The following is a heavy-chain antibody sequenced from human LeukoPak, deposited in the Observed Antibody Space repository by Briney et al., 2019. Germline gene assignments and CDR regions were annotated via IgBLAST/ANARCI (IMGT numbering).Heavy chain of an antibody. V-gene: IGHV1-69*05. J-gene: IGHJ4*02. D-gene: IGHD3-10*01. CDR1: GGTFSSYA. CDR3: ARQTMVRGVISLFYFDY. CDR2: IIPIFGTA. Sequence: SVKVSCKASGGTFSSYAISWVRQAPGQGLEWMGRIIPIFGTANYAQKFQGRVTITTDESTSTAYMELSSLRSEDTAVYYCARQTMVRGVISLFYFDYWGQGTLVTVSS.